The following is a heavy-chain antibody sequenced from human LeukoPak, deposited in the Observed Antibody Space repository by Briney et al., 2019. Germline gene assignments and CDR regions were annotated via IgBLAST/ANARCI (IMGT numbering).Heavy chain of an antibody. CDR3: ARAAGNLGYYGPRDY. Sequence: ASVKVSCKASGYTFTGYYMHWVRQAPGQGLEWMGWINPNSSGTNYAQKFQGRVTMTRDTSISTAYMELSRLRSDDTAVYYCARAAGNLGYYGPRDYWGQGTLVTVSS. J-gene: IGHJ4*02. CDR2: INPNSSGT. V-gene: IGHV1-2*02. D-gene: IGHD3-10*01. CDR1: GYTFTGYY.